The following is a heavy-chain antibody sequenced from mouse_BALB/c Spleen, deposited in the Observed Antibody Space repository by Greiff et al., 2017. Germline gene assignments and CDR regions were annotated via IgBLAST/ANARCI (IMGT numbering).Heavy chain of an antibody. CDR3: ARSETGTSLFAY. Sequence: DVMLVESGGGLVKPGGSLKLSCAASGFTFSSYAMSWVRQTPEKRLEWVASISSGGSTYYPDSVKGRFTISRDNARNILYLQMSSLRSEDTAMYYCARSETGTSLFAYWGQGTLGTVSA. CDR1: GFTFSSYA. CDR2: ISSGGST. D-gene: IGHD4-1*01. J-gene: IGHJ3*01. V-gene: IGHV5-6-5*01.